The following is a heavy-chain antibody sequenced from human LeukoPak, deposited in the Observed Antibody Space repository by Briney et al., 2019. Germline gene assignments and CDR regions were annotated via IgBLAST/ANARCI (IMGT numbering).Heavy chain of an antibody. CDR3: ARYCRGGSCNGYYFDY. CDR2: ISYSGST. D-gene: IGHD2-15*01. CDR1: AGSISGHF. V-gene: IGHV4-59*11. Sequence: SETLTLTCTVSAGSISGHFWTWIRQPPGTGLEWIGYISYSGSTIYTLSLKSRVTISVDTSKNQFSLRLTSVTAADTAVFYCARYCRGGSCNGYYFDYWGQGTLVTVSS. J-gene: IGHJ4*02.